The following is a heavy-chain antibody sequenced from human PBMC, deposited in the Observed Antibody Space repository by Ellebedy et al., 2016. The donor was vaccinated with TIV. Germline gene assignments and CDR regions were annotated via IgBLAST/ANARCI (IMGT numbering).Heavy chain of an antibody. CDR2: VYSGGNT. J-gene: IGHJ4*02. Sequence: PGGSLRLSCAASGFTVSSSYMTWVRQAPGKGLEWVSVVYSGGNTYYADSVRGRFTISRDNANNTLYLQMTSLRAEDTAVYFCAKDYRWGQGTLVTVSS. V-gene: IGHV3-53*01. CDR1: GFTVSSSY. CDR3: AKDYR. D-gene: IGHD3-16*02.